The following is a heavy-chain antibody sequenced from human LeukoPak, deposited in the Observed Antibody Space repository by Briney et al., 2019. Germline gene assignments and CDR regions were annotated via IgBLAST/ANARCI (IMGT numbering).Heavy chain of an antibody. Sequence: GTSLRLSCAASGFAFRSYAMHWVRQAPGKGLEWVAVIWYDGSNKYYVDSVKGRFTISRDNSKNTLYLQMNSLRAEDTAVYYCAKDSITMVRGVIITSAPLDYWGQGTLVTVSS. V-gene: IGHV3-30*18. CDR1: GFAFRSYA. CDR2: IWYDGSNK. D-gene: IGHD3-10*01. CDR3: AKDSITMVRGVIITSAPLDY. J-gene: IGHJ4*02.